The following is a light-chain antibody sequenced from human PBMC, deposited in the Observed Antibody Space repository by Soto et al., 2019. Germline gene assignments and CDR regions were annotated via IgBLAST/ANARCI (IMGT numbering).Light chain of an antibody. CDR3: QKYNNWPPIT. Sequence: EVVMTQSPATLSVSPGERVTLSCRASQSVRSNLAWYQQKPGQSPRLLIYGASTRATGIPARFSGSGSGTEFTLTISRLQSEDFAVYYCQKYNNWPPITVGQGTRLEIK. CDR2: GAS. J-gene: IGKJ5*01. V-gene: IGKV3-15*01. CDR1: QSVRSN.